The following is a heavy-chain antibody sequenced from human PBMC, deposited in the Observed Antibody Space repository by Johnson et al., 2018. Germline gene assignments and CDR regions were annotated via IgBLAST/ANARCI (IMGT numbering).Heavy chain of an antibody. Sequence: EVQLVESGGGLVQPGGSLRLSCEASGFTFSSYSMNWVRLAPGTGLDWISNISSSSPTIYYADSVKVRFTISRDNAMNSLYLPMDSLRDEDTAVYYCARDGEGSGYAANHYYYYMDVWGKGTTVTVS. CDR3: ARDGEGSGYAANHYYYYMDV. V-gene: IGHV3-48*02. CDR2: ISSSSPTI. CDR1: GFTFSSYS. J-gene: IGHJ6*03. D-gene: IGHD5-12*01.